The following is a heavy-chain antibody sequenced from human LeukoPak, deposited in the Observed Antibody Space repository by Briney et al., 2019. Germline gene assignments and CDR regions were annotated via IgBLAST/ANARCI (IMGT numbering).Heavy chain of an antibody. CDR3: ARSATGATDPFDY. J-gene: IGHJ4*02. V-gene: IGHV4-39*01. Sequence: SETLSLTCTVSGGAISSSSHYWGWIRQSPGKGLEWIGSIYHSGSTVYNPSLKSRVAISVDTSRNQFSLKLSSVTAADTAVYYCARSATGATDPFDYWGQGTLVTVSS. CDR1: GGAISSSSHY. CDR2: IYHSGST. D-gene: IGHD1-26*01.